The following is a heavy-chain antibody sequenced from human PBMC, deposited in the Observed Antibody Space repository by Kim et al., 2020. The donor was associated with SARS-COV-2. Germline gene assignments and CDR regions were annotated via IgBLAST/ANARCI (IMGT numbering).Heavy chain of an antibody. CDR1: GYTFTDYS. D-gene: IGHD2-21*01. J-gene: IGHJ6*02. V-gene: IGHV1-2*02. CDR3: ARGDTVVASRYYYAMDV. Sequence: ASVKVSCKASGYTFTDYSIHWVRQAPGRGLEWMAWISPDSGATNNAQKFQDRITLTRDTSINTTYMELRSLRSDDTAAYFCARGDTVVASRYYYAMDVWGQGTTVTVSS. CDR2: ISPDSGAT.